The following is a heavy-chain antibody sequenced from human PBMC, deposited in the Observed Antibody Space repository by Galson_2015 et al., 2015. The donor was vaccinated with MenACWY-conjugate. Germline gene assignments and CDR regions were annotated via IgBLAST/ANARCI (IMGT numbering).Heavy chain of an antibody. J-gene: IGHJ4*02. V-gene: IGHV3-48*03. D-gene: IGHD6-19*01. CDR2: ISGGGNTI. Sequence: SLRLSCAASGFTFRTYEMNWVRQAPGKGLEWVSYISGGGNTIYYGDSVKGRFTISRDNAKNSLYLQMNSLRAEDTAIYYCARSLSIVVAGYWGQGTLVTVSS. CDR3: ARSLSIVVAGY. CDR1: GFTFRTYE.